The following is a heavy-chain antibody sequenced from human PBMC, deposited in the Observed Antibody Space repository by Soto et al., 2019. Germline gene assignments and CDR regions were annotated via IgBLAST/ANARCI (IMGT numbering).Heavy chain of an antibody. CDR1: GFTFNNFW. Sequence: EVQLVDSGGALVQPGGSLRLYCAASGFTFNNFWMYWVRPTPEKGLVCVSGINSDGTTTIYADSVKGRFTISRDNAKNTLYLQMNSLTVKDTAIYYCVRDIRWGQGTLVTVSS. CDR2: INSDGTTT. J-gene: IGHJ4*02. V-gene: IGHV3-74*01. CDR3: VRDIR.